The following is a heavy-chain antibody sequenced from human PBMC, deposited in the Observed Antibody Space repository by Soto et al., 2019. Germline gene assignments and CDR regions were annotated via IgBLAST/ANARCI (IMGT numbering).Heavy chain of an antibody. V-gene: IGHV3-30*03. D-gene: IGHD3-10*01. CDR3: ARGTMVRGGFDY. CDR1: GFTFSSYG. J-gene: IGHJ4*02. Sequence: QVQLVESGGGVVQPGRSLRLSCAASGFTFSSYGMHWVRQAPGKGLEWVAVISYDGSNKYYADSVKGRFTISRDNSKNTLDLQMNSLRAEDTAVYYCARGTMVRGGFDYWGQGTLVTVSS. CDR2: ISYDGSNK.